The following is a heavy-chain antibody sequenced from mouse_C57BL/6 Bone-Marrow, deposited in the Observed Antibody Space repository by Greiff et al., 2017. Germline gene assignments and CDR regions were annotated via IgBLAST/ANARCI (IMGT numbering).Heavy chain of an antibody. CDR3: ARHDLGAY. Sequence: QVQLQQSGPELVKPGASVKISCKASGYAFSSSWMNWVKQRPGKGLEWIGRIYPGDGDTNYNGKFKGKATLTADKSSSTAYMQLSSLTSEDSAVYVCARHDLGAYWGQGTLVTVSA. CDR1: GYAFSSSW. J-gene: IGHJ3*01. CDR2: IYPGDGDT. D-gene: IGHD3-3*01. V-gene: IGHV1-82*01.